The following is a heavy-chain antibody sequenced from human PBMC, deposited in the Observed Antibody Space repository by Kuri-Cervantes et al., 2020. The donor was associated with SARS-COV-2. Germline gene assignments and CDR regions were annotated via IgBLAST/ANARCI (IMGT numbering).Heavy chain of an antibody. Sequence: GSLRLSCAVSGYSISSGYYWGWIRQPPGEGLEWIGSIYHSGSTYYNPSLKSRVTISVDTSKNQFSLKLSSVTAADTAVYYCARGGWSNDYWGRGILVTFSS. D-gene: IGHD3-16*01. CDR1: GYSISSGYY. CDR2: IYHSGST. V-gene: IGHV4-38-2*01. J-gene: IGHJ4*02. CDR3: ARGGWSNDY.